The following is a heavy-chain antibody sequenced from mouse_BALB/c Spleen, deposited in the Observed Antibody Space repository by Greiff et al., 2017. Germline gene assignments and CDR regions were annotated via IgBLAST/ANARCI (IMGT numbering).Heavy chain of an antibody. CDR1: GFDFSRYW. D-gene: IGHD3-2*01. J-gene: IGHJ3*01. CDR2: INPDSSTI. CDR3: ARPRQLGLRAWFAY. Sequence: EVKLVESGGGLVQPGGSLKLSCAASGFDFSRYWMSWVRQAPGKGLEWIGEINPDSSTINYTPSLKDKFIISRDNAKNTLYLQMSKVRSEDTALYYCARPRQLGLRAWFAYWGQGTLVTVSA. V-gene: IGHV4-1*02.